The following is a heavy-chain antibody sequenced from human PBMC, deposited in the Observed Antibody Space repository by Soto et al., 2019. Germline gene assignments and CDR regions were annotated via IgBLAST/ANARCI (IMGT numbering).Heavy chain of an antibody. D-gene: IGHD2-2*01. J-gene: IGHJ6*03. V-gene: IGHV3-23*01. CDR1: GFTFSSYA. CDR2: ISGSGGST. CDR3: ASPSELYQLLSGSDYYYYMDV. Sequence: EVQLLESGGGLVQPGGSLRLSCAASGFTFSSYAMSWVRQAPGKGLEWGSAISGSGGSTYYADSVKGRFTISRDNSKNTLYLQMNSLRAEDTAVYYCASPSELYQLLSGSDYYYYMDVWGKGTTVTVSS.